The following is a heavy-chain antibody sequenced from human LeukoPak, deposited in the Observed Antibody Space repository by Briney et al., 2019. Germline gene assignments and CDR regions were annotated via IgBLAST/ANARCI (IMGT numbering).Heavy chain of an antibody. D-gene: IGHD4-23*01. CDR3: ARGPDYGGPL. V-gene: IGHV3-74*01. CDR1: GFTFTMYW. CDR2: LASGASSP. Sequence: GGSLRLSCVASGFTFTMYWMHWVRQAPGKGLVWVARLASGASSPSYADSVKGRFTISRDNARNTLYLQMDSLRAEDTAVYYCARGPDYGGPLRGQGTLVTVSP. J-gene: IGHJ4*02.